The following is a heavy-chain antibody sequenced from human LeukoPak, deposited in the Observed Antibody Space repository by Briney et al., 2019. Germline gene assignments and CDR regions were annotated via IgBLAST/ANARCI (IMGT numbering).Heavy chain of an antibody. CDR2: IYHSGST. CDR3: AREWVYYDSSGHYSGWFDP. Sequence: PSETLSLTCAVSGYSISSGHYWGWIRQPPGKGLEWIGSIYHSGSTYYNPSLKSRVTISVDTSKNQFSLKLSSVTAADTAVYYCAREWVYYDSSGHYSGWFDPWGQGTLVTVSS. J-gene: IGHJ5*02. CDR1: GYSISSGHY. D-gene: IGHD3-22*01. V-gene: IGHV4-38-2*02.